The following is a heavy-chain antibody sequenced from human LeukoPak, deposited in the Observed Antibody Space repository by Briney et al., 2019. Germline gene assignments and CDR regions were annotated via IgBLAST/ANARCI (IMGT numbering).Heavy chain of an antibody. CDR1: GFTFSSSA. J-gene: IGHJ4*02. V-gene: IGHV3-23*01. CDR3: ATRGFSYESGHSDLSD. Sequence: GGSLRLSCAASGFTFSSSAMNWVRQAPGKGLEWVSGISASGTSTYYADSVKGRFTISRDNSKNTLSLQMSSLRVDDTAVYYCATRGFSYESGHSDLSDWGQGTLVTVSS. D-gene: IGHD3-22*01. CDR2: ISASGTST.